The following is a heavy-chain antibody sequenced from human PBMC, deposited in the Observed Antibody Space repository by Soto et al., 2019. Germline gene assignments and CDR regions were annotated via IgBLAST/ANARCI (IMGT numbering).Heavy chain of an antibody. CDR2: IYYSGST. V-gene: IGHV4-59*01. J-gene: IGHJ6*02. Sequence: SETLSLTCTVSGGSISSYYWIWIRQPPGKGLEWIGYIYYSGSTNYNSSLKSRVTISVDTSKNQFSLKLSSVTAADTAVYYCARESLTTDYYYGMDVWGQGTTVTVSS. CDR3: ARESLTTDYYYGMDV. CDR1: GGSISSYY. D-gene: IGHD4-17*01.